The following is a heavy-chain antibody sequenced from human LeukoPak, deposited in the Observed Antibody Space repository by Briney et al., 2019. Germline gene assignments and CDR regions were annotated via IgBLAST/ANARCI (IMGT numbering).Heavy chain of an antibody. CDR2: TYYRSKWYN. CDR1: GDSVSSNSAA. V-gene: IGHV6-1*01. J-gene: IGHJ6*03. Sequence: SQTLSLTCAISGDSVSSNSAAWNWIRQSPSRGLEWLGRTYYRSKWYNDYAVSVKSRITINPDTSKNQFSLKLSSVTAADTAVYYCARGGISGSYRYYYMDVWGKGTTVTVSS. CDR3: ARGGISGSYRYYYMDV. D-gene: IGHD1-26*01.